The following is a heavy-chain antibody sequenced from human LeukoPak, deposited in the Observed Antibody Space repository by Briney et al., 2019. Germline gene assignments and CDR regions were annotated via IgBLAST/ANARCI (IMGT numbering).Heavy chain of an antibody. CDR1: GFTFSDYY. D-gene: IGHD2-15*01. V-gene: IGHV3-11*06. J-gene: IGHJ4*02. CDR3: ARDRTWARGVVDY. CDR2: ISSSSSYI. Sequence: GGSLRLSCAASGFTFSDYYMSWIRQAPGKGLEWVSSISSSSSYIYYADSVKGRFTISRDNAKNSLYLQMNSLRAEDTAVYYCARDRTWARGVVDYWGQGTLVTVSS.